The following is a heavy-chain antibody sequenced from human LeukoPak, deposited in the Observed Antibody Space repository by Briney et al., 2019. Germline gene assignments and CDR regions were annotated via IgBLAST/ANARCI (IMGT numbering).Heavy chain of an antibody. CDR1: GFTFSSNW. Sequence: GGSLRLSCAASGFTFSSNWMHWVRQGPGKGLVWVSRINSDGCNTNYADSVKGRFTISRDNAKNTLYLQMNSLRAEDTAVYYCARDRGAYCSGGSCYSRNWFDPWGQGTLVTVSS. CDR3: ARDRGAYCSGGSCYSRNWFDP. J-gene: IGHJ5*02. D-gene: IGHD2-15*01. CDR2: INSDGCNT. V-gene: IGHV3-74*01.